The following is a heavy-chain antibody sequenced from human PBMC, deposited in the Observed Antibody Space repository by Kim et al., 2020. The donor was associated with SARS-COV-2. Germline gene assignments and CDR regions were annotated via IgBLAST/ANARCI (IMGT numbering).Heavy chain of an antibody. Sequence: ANSVEGRFTISRANAQNSLYLQMNGLRAEDTAVYYCATSSYDILTGYFYGRDVWGQGTTVTVSS. J-gene: IGHJ6*02. D-gene: IGHD3-9*01. CDR3: ATSSYDILTGYFYGRDV. V-gene: IGHV3-21*01.